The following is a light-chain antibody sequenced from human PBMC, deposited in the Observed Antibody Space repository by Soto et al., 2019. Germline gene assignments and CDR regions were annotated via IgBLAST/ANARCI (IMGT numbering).Light chain of an antibody. V-gene: IGKV1-39*01. CDR1: QSIMNY. Sequence: DIQMTQSPSSLSASVGDRVTVTCRASQSIMNYLNWFQQKPGKAPKLLIYAASSLQSGVPSRFSGTGSGTDFTLTISSLQPEDFATYYCQQSYSNPFTFGPGTKVDIK. CDR3: QQSYSNPFT. J-gene: IGKJ3*01. CDR2: AAS.